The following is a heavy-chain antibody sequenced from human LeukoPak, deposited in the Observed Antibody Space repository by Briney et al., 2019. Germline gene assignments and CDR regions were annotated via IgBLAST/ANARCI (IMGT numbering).Heavy chain of an antibody. J-gene: IGHJ6*03. V-gene: IGHV4-30-2*01. Sequence: PSETLSLTCAVSGGSISSGGYAWSWIRQPPGKGLEWIGYIYDSGSTYYNPFLKSRVTISVDRSKNQFSLKLSSVTAADTAVYYCARSYSSSSHYYMDVWGKGTTVTVSS. CDR1: GGSISSGGYA. CDR2: IYDSGST. D-gene: IGHD6-6*01. CDR3: ARSYSSSSHYYMDV.